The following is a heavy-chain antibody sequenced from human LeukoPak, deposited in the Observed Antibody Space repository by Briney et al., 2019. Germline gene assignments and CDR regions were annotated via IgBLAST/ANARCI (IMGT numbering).Heavy chain of an antibody. CDR3: ARWSGYDYFDY. D-gene: IGHD5-12*01. Sequence: SETLSLTCTVSGGSISSYYWSWIRQPPGKGLEWIGYIYYSGSTNYNPSLKSRVTMSVDTSKNQFSLKLSSVTAADTAVYYCARWSGYDYFDYWGQGTLVTVSS. CDR2: IYYSGST. V-gene: IGHV4-59*01. CDR1: GGSISSYY. J-gene: IGHJ4*02.